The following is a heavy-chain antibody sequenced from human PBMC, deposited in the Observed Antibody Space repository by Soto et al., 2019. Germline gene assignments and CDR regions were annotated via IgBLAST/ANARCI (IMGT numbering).Heavy chain of an antibody. CDR1: GFTFSSYA. V-gene: IGHV3-30-3*01. Sequence: PGGSLRLSCAASGFTFSSYAMHWVRQAPGKGPEWVAVISYDGSNKYYADSVKGRFTISRDNSKNTLYLQMNSLRAEDTAVYYCARGPHYYDSSGYYPGAFDIWGQGTMVTVSS. J-gene: IGHJ3*02. CDR3: ARGPHYYDSSGYYPGAFDI. D-gene: IGHD3-22*01. CDR2: ISYDGSNK.